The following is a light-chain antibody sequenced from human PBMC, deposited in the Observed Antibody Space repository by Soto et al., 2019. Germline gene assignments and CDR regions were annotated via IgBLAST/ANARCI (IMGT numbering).Light chain of an antibody. V-gene: IGLV2-14*01. Sequence: QSVLTQPASVSGSPGQSITISCTGTSSDVGGSNYVSWYQQHPGKAPKLMIYDVSNRPSGVSNRFSGSKSGNTASLTLSGLQAEDEAEYDCSSYTSSSRVFGGGTKLTVL. CDR2: DVS. CDR1: SSDVGGSNY. J-gene: IGLJ2*01. CDR3: SSYTSSSRV.